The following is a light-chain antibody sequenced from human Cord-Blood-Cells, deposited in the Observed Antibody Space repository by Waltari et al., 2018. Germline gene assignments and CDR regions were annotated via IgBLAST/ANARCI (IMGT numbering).Light chain of an antibody. V-gene: IGKV1-39*01. CDR3: QQSYSTLPLT. CDR2: AAS. J-gene: IGKJ4*01. CDR1: QSISRY. Sequence: DIQMTQSPSSLSASVGDRVTITCRASQSISRYLNWYQQQPGKAPKLLICAASSLQSGVPSRFSGSGSGTDFTLTISSLQPEDFATYYCQQSYSTLPLTFGGGTKVEIK.